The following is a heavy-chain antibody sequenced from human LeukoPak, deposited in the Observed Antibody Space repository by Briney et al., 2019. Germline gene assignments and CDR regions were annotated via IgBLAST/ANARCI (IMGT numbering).Heavy chain of an antibody. D-gene: IGHD3-3*01. CDR1: GGSISSYY. CDR2: INYSGST. CDR3: AMRETTYFGIWSSYDNWFDP. J-gene: IGHJ5*02. Sequence: PSETLSLTCTVYGGSISSYYWSWIRQPPGKGLEWIGNINYSGSTNYNPSLKSRVTISVDTSKNQFSLKLSSVTAANPAVYYWAMRETTYFGIWSSYDNWFDPWGQGTLVTVSS. V-gene: IGHV4-59*12.